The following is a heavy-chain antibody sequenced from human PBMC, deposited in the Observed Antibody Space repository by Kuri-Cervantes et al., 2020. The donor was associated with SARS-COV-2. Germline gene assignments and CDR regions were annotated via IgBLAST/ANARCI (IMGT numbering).Heavy chain of an antibody. CDR2: IRSNGGST. J-gene: IGHJ4*02. D-gene: IGHD3-3*01. V-gene: IGHV3-64*01. CDR1: GFTFSSYA. Sequence: GGSLRLSCAASGFTFSSYAMHWVRQAPGKGLEYVSAIRSNGGSTYYANSVKGRFTISRDNSKNTLYLQMGSLRAEDMAVYYCARGVFGVAIDYWGQGTLVTVSS. CDR3: ARGVFGVAIDY.